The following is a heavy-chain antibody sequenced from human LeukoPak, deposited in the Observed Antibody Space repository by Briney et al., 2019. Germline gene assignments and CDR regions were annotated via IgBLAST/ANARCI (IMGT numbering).Heavy chain of an antibody. CDR1: GFTFSSYE. CDR3: ARAQGIAARPFDY. V-gene: IGHV3-48*03. Sequence: GGSLRLSCAASGFTFSSYEMHGLRQAPGKGLEWVSYISSSGSTIYYADSVKGRFTISRDNAKNSLYLQMNSLRAEDTAVYYCARAQGIAARPFDYWGQGTLVTVSS. D-gene: IGHD6-6*01. J-gene: IGHJ4*02. CDR2: ISSSGSTI.